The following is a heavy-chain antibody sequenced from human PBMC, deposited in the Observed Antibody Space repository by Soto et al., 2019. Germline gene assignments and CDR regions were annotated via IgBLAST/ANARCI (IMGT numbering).Heavy chain of an antibody. CDR1: GFTFRNYD. CDR2: ISAAGDP. CDR3: ARTDRDVYGLDV. V-gene: IGHV3-13*05. Sequence: EVQLVESGGGLVQPGGSLRLSCEASGFTFRNYDMHWVRQGTGKGLEWVSGISAAGDPDYADSVEGRFTISRENAQNSFCLQMNSLRVGDTAVDYCARTDRDVYGLDVWGQGTTVIVSS. J-gene: IGHJ6*02.